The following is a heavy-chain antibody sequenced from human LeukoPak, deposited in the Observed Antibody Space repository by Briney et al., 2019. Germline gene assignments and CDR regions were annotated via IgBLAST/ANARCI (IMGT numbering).Heavy chain of an antibody. Sequence: GGSLRLSCAAFGFTFSGSAMHWVRQASGKGLEWVGRIRNKVNNYITEYAASVRGRFTISRDDSKDSLFLQMNTLKTEDTAVYYCTRLFGEASDWGQGTLVTVSS. CDR3: TRLFGEASD. V-gene: IGHV3-73*01. J-gene: IGHJ4*02. CDR2: IRNKVNNYIT. D-gene: IGHD3-10*02. CDR1: GFTFSGSA.